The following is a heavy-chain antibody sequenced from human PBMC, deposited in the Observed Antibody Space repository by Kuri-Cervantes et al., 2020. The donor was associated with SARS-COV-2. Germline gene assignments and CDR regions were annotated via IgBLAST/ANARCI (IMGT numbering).Heavy chain of an antibody. CDR3: ARLTGLGYCSGGSCHGWFDP. CDR2: IDPSDSYT. CDR1: GYSFTSYW. J-gene: IGHJ5*02. Sequence: KVSCKGSGYSFTSYWISWVRQMPGKGLEWKGRIDPSDSYTNYSPSFQGHVTISADKSISTAYLRWSSLKASDTAMYYCARLTGLGYCSGGSCHGWFDPWGQGTLVTVSS. V-gene: IGHV5-10-1*01. D-gene: IGHD2-15*01.